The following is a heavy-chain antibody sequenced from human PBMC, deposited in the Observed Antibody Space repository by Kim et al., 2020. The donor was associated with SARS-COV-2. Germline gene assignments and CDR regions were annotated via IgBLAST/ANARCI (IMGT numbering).Heavy chain of an antibody. D-gene: IGHD2-2*01. Sequence: GGSLRLSCAASGFIFRSFSMSWVRQAPGKGLEWVSGISGSGDGTYYGDSVKGRFTISRDNSNNTLFLQMSSLRVEDTAVYFCAKDSVYCGSNTCYEENFDSWGQGTLVTVS. J-gene: IGHJ4*02. V-gene: IGHV3-23*01. CDR1: GFIFRSFS. CDR2: ISGSGDGT. CDR3: AKDSVYCGSNTCYEENFDS.